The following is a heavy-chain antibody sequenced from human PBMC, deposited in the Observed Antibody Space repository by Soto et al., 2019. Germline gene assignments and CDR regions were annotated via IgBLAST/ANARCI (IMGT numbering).Heavy chain of an antibody. J-gene: IGHJ6*02. CDR1: GFTFSSYS. D-gene: IGHD5-18*01. V-gene: IGHV3-21*01. Sequence: GGSLRLSCAASGFTFSSYSMNWVRQAPGKGLEWVSSISSSSSYIYYADSVKGRFTISRDNAKNSLYLQMNSLRAEDTAVYYCARTLDTAMVLSYYYYGMDVWGQGTTVTVSS. CDR3: ARTLDTAMVLSYYYYGMDV. CDR2: ISSSSSYI.